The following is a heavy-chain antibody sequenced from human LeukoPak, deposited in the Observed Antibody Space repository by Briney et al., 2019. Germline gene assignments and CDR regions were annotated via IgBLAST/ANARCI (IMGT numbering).Heavy chain of an antibody. CDR2: IKQDGSEK. CDR3: ARVKQLVFSYYYYYYMDV. D-gene: IGHD6-6*01. CDR1: GFTFSSYW. J-gene: IGHJ6*03. Sequence: GGSPRLSCAASGFTFSSYWMSWVRQAPGKGLEWVANIKQDGSEKYYVDSVKGRFTISRDNAKSSLYLQMNSLRAEDTAVYYCARVKQLVFSYYYYYYMDVWGKGTTVTVSS. V-gene: IGHV3-7*01.